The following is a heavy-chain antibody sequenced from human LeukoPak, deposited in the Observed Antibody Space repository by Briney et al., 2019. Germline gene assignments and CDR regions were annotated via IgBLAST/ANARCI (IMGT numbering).Heavy chain of an antibody. J-gene: IGHJ6*02. Sequence: SETLSLTCTVSGGSISSYYWSWIRQPAGKGLEWIGRIYTSGSTNYNPSLKSRVTMSVDTSKNQFSLKLSSVTAADTAVYYCAREKTVGATNYYYGMDVWGQGTTVTVSS. V-gene: IGHV4-4*07. CDR3: AREKTVGATNYYYGMDV. D-gene: IGHD1-26*01. CDR2: IYTSGST. CDR1: GGSISSYY.